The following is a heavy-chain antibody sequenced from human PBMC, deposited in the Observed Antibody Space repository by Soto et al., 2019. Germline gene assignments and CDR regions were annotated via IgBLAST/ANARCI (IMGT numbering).Heavy chain of an antibody. J-gene: IGHJ6*02. Sequence: HPGGSLRLSCAASGFTFSSYGMHWVRQAPGKGLEWVAVIWYDGSNKYYADSVKGRFTISRDNSKNTLYLQMNSLRAEDTAVYYCARGIVGATTYYYYGMDVWGQGTTVTVSS. CDR1: GFTFSSYG. CDR3: ARGIVGATTYYYYGMDV. D-gene: IGHD1-26*01. CDR2: IWYDGSNK. V-gene: IGHV3-33*01.